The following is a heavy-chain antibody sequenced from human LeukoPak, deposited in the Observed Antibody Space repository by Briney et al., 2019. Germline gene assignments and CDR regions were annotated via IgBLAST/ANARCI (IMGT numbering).Heavy chain of an antibody. V-gene: IGHV3-53*01. CDR1: GFIVSSNY. CDR2: IYSGGST. CDR3: ARGDGYNSYYFDY. Sequence: GGSLRLSCAASGFIVSSNYMSWVRQAPGKGLEWVSVIYSGGSTYYADSVKGRFTISRDNSKNTLYLQMNSLRVEDTAVYYCARGDGYNSYYFDYWGQGTLVTVSS. J-gene: IGHJ4*02. D-gene: IGHD5-24*01.